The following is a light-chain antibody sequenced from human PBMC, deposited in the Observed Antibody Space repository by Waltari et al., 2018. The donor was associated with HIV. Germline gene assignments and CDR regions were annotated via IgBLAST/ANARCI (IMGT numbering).Light chain of an antibody. Sequence: QSVLTQPPSVSGAPGQRVTISCTGSTSNIGADYDVHWYQQIPGTAPKLLISGNKNRPSGVPDRFSASKSGTSASLTITGLQAEDEADYLCQSYDITLSASVVFGGGTKLTVL. CDR3: QSYDITLSASVV. V-gene: IGLV1-40*01. J-gene: IGLJ2*01. CDR2: GNK. CDR1: TSNIGADYD.